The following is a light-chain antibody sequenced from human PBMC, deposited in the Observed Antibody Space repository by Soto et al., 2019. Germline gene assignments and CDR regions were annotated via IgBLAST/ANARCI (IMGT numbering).Light chain of an antibody. J-gene: IGLJ2*01. CDR1: SSDVGGYNY. Sequence: QSALTQPASVSGSPGQSITISCTGTSSDVGGYNYVSWYQQHPGKAPKLMIYDVSTRPSGVSNRFSGSKSGNTASLTISGLQAGDEADYYCSSYTSSSTLVLFGGGTKLTVL. CDR2: DVS. V-gene: IGLV2-14*03. CDR3: SSYTSSSTLVL.